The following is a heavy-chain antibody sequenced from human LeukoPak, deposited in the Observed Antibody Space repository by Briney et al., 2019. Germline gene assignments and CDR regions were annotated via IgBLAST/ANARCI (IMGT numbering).Heavy chain of an antibody. CDR3: ARRRDRDHDAFDI. Sequence: ASVKVSCKASGYTCTGYYMHWVRQAPGQGLEWMGWINPNSGGTNYAQKFQGRVTMTRDTSISTAYMELSRLRSDDTAVYYCARRRDRDHDAFDIWGQGTMVTVSS. CDR2: INPNSGGT. J-gene: IGHJ3*02. CDR1: GYTCTGYY. V-gene: IGHV1-2*02. D-gene: IGHD5-24*01.